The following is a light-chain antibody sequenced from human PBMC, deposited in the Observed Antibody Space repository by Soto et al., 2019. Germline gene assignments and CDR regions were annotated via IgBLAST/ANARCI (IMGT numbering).Light chain of an antibody. J-gene: IGLJ2*01. Sequence: QSALTQPASVSGSPGQSITISCTGTSSDIGGYNFVSWYQKYPGKAPKVVIYDVSSRPSGVSNRFSGSKSGNTASLTISGLQADDEADYHCSSNANFCPRVFGGGTKLTVL. CDR1: SSDIGGYNF. CDR2: DVS. V-gene: IGLV2-14*03. CDR3: SSNANFCPRV.